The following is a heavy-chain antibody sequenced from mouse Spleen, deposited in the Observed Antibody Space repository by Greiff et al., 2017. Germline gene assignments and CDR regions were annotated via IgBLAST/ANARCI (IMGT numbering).Heavy chain of an antibody. CDR3: ARNGRGYAMDY. CDR1: GFSLTSYG. D-gene: IGHD4-1*01. Sequence: QVQLKESGPGLVQPSQSLSITCTVSGFSLTSYGVHWVRQSPGKGLEWLGVIWSGGSTDYNAAFISRLSISKDNSKSQVFFKMNSLQADDTAIYYCARNGRGYAMDYWGQGTSVTVSS. V-gene: IGHV2-2*01. CDR2: IWSGGST. J-gene: IGHJ4*01.